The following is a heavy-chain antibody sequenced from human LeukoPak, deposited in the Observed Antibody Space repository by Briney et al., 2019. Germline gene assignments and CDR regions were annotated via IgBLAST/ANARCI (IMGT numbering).Heavy chain of an antibody. J-gene: IGHJ5*02. D-gene: IGHD2-2*01. CDR1: GGTFSSYA. CDR3: AREAGYCSSTSCFRGPPSDNWFDP. V-gene: IGHV1-69*04. CDR2: IIPILGIA. Sequence: SVKVSCKASGGTFSSYAIRWVRQAPGQGLEWMGRIIPILGIANYAQKFQGRVTITADKSTSTAYMELSSLRSEDTAVYYCAREAGYCSSTSCFRGPPSDNWFDPWGQGTLVTVSS.